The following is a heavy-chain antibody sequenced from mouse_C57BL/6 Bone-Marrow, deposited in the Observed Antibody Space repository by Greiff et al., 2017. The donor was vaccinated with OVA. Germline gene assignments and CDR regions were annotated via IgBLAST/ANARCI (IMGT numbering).Heavy chain of an antibody. CDR1: GYTFTDYE. V-gene: IGHV1-15*01. CDR3: TREYYGSSPYYAMDY. D-gene: IGHD1-1*01. Sequence: VQRVESGAELVRPGASVTLSCKASGYTFTDYEMHWVKQTPVHGLEWIGAIDPETGGTAYNQKFKGKAILTADKSSSTAYMELRSLTSEDSAVYYCTREYYGSSPYYAMDYWGQGTSVTVSS. J-gene: IGHJ4*01. CDR2: IDPETGGT.